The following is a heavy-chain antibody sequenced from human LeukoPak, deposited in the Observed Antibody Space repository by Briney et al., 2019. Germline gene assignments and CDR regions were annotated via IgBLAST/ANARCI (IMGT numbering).Heavy chain of an antibody. CDR1: GYTFTDYY. CDR2: IGPKNGDT. D-gene: IGHD1-26*01. Sequence: GASVKVSCKASGYTFTDYYIHCVRQAPGQGLEWMRWIGPKNGDTHYAQKFQGRLTMTRDTSITTAFIELSRLTSDDTAVYYCVRDHASSYDYWGQGTLVTVSS. J-gene: IGHJ4*02. V-gene: IGHV1-2*02. CDR3: VRDHASSYDY.